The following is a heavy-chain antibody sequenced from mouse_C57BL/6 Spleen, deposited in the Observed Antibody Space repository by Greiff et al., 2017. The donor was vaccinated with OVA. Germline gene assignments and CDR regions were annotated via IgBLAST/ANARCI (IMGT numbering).Heavy chain of an antibody. CDR1: GYTFTSYT. D-gene: IGHD1-1*01. J-gene: IGHJ3*01. V-gene: IGHV1-4*01. CDR2: INPSSGYT. Sequence: QVQLQQSGAELARPGASVKMSCKASGYTFTSYTMHWVKQRPGQGLEWIGYINPSSGYTKYNQQFKDKATLTADKSSSTAYMQLSSLTSEDSAVYYCARDGITTVVPTTFAYWGQGTLVTVSA. CDR3: ARDGITTVVPTTFAY.